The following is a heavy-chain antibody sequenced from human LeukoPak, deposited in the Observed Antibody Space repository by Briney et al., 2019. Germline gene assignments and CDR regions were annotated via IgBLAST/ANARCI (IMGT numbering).Heavy chain of an antibody. Sequence: GGSLRLSCAASGFTFSDYSMNWVRQAPGKGLEWISYIGGRGDGISYADSVKGRFTISRDNAKNSLFLQMNRLRGEDTAIYFCAREIPGRIAADCWGQGTLVTVSS. J-gene: IGHJ4*02. CDR3: AREIPGRIAADC. CDR1: GFTFSDYS. V-gene: IGHV3-48*01. CDR2: IGGRGDGI. D-gene: IGHD2-15*01.